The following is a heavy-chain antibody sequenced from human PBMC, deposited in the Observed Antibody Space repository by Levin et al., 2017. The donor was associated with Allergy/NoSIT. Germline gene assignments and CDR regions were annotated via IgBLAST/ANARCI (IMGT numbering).Heavy chain of an antibody. Sequence: GGSLRLSCAASGFRFSTYGMNWVRQAPGKGLEWVSSIDSSSSYINYADSVKGRLTTSRDNAKNSLYLQMNSLRAEDTAVYYCARKTVDGDFDNWGQGTLVTVSS. CDR1: GFRFSTYG. V-gene: IGHV3-21*01. CDR2: IDSSSSYI. D-gene: IGHD4-23*01. CDR3: ARKTVDGDFDN. J-gene: IGHJ4*02.